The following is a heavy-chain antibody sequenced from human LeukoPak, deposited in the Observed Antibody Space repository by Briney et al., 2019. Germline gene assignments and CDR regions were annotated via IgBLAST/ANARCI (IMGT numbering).Heavy chain of an antibody. D-gene: IGHD1-14*01. V-gene: IGHV4-39*07. CDR1: GGSISSSSYY. J-gene: IGHJ4*02. Sequence: SETLSLTCTVSGGSISSSSYYWGWIRQPPGKGLEWIGSIYYSGSTYYNPSLKSRVTISVDTSKNQFSLKLSSVTAADTAVYYCARLTGPIFDYWGQGTLVTVSS. CDR2: IYYSGST. CDR3: ARLTGPIFDY.